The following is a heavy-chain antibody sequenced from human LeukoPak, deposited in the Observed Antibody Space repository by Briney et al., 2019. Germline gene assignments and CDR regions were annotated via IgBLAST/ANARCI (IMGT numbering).Heavy chain of an antibody. J-gene: IGHJ4*02. CDR2: IYYSGST. CDR3: ARHEYSSSWYFSDY. Sequence: SETLSLTCTVSGGSISSYYWSWIRQPPGKGLEWSVYIYYSGSTKYNPSLESRVTISVDTSKNQFSLKLSSVTAAETAVYYCARHEYSSSWYFSDYWGQGTLVTVSS. D-gene: IGHD6-13*01. V-gene: IGHV4-59*08. CDR1: GGSISSYY.